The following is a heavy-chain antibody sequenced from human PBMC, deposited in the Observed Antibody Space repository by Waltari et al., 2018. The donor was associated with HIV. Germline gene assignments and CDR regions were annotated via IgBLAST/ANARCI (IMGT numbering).Heavy chain of an antibody. J-gene: IGHJ3*01. CDR1: GFTFSSYA. CDR2: MSYDGTNK. D-gene: IGHD3-10*01. CDR3: VREYRPFYAGSDLRGLIIKGGAFDV. V-gene: IGHV3-30*01. Sequence: QVQLVESGGGVVQPWRSLRLSCAASGFTFSSYAMHWVRQAPGKGLEWVALMSYDGTNKYYADSVKGLVTISRDNSKHTLYLQMNYLKPDYTAVYYCVREYRPFYAGSDLRGLIIKGGAFDVWGQGTMVTVSS.